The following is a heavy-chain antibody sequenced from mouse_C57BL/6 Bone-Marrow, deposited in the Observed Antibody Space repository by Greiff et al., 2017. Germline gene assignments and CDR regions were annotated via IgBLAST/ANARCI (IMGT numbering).Heavy chain of an antibody. D-gene: IGHD2-1*01. J-gene: IGHJ3*01. CDR3: AGYYGNLAWFAY. Sequence: QVQLQQPGAELVKPGASVKMSCTASGYTFTSYWITWVKQRPGQGLEWIGDIYPGSGSTNYNEKFKSKATLTVDTSSSTAYMQLSSLTSEDSAVYYCAGYYGNLAWFAYWGQGTLVTVSA. CDR2: IYPGSGST. V-gene: IGHV1-55*01. CDR1: GYTFTSYW.